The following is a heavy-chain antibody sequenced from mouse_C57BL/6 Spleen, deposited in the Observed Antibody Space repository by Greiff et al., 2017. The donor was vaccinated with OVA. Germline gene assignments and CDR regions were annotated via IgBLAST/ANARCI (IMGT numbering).Heavy chain of an antibody. Sequence: EVMLVESGGGLVKPGGSLKLSCAASGFTFSSYAMSWVRQTPEKRLEWVATISDGGSYTYYPDNVKGRFTISRDNAKNNLYLQMSHLKSEDTAMYYCARDGGYGNYPRNAMDYWGQGTSVTVSS. CDR3: ARDGGYGNYPRNAMDY. V-gene: IGHV5-4*01. CDR1: GFTFSSYA. CDR2: ISDGGSYT. J-gene: IGHJ4*01. D-gene: IGHD2-1*01.